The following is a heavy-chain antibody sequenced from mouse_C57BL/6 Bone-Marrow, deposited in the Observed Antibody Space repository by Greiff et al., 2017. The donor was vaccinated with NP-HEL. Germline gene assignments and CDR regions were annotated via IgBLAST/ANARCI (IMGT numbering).Heavy chain of an antibody. V-gene: IGHV3-1*01. CDR2: ISYSGST. Sequence: VQLQQSGPGMVKPSQSLSLTCTVTGYSITSGYDWHWIRHFPGNKLEWMGYISYSGSTNYNPSLKSRISITHDTSKNHFFLKLNSVTTEDTATYYCARDYYGSWYFDVWGTGTTVTVSS. D-gene: IGHD1-1*01. CDR3: ARDYYGSWYFDV. J-gene: IGHJ1*03. CDR1: GYSITSGYD.